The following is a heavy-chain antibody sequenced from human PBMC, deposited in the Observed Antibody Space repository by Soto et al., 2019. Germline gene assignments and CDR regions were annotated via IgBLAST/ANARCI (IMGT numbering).Heavy chain of an antibody. V-gene: IGHV1-69*06. CDR1: GGTFSSYA. CDR3: AREDYGGNSALDY. J-gene: IGHJ4*02. CDR2: IIPIFGTA. Sequence: GASVKVSCKASGGTFSSYAISWVRQAPGQGLEWMGGIIPIFGTANYAQKLQGRVTITADKSTSTAYMELSSLRSEDTAVYYCAREDYGGNSALDYWGQGTLVTVSS. D-gene: IGHD4-17*01.